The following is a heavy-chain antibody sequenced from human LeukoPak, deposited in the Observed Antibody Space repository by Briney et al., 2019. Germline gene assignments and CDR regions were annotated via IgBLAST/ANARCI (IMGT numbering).Heavy chain of an antibody. CDR1: GGSISSGDYY. CDR2: TYYSGST. V-gene: IGHV4-30-4*08. CDR3: ARVSGLQGSLDAFDI. J-gene: IGHJ3*02. Sequence: PSQTLSLTCTVSGGSISSGDYYWSWIRQPPGKGLEWIGYTYYSGSTYYNPSLKSRVTISVDTSKNQFSLKLSSVTAADTAVYYCARVSGLQGSLDAFDIWGQGTMVTVSS. D-gene: IGHD2-15*01.